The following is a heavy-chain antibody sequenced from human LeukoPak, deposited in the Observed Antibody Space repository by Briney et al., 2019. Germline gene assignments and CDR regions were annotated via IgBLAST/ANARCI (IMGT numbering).Heavy chain of an antibody. V-gene: IGHV3-21*01. Sequence: GGSLRLSCAASGFTFSSYSMNWVRQAPGKGLEWVSSISSSSSYIYYADSVKGRFTISRDNAKNSLYLQMNSLRAEDTAVYYCARDPDLLDSSSAYDYWGQGTLVTVSS. CDR3: ARDPDLLDSSSAYDY. D-gene: IGHD6-6*01. CDR2: ISSSSSYI. J-gene: IGHJ4*02. CDR1: GFTFSSYS.